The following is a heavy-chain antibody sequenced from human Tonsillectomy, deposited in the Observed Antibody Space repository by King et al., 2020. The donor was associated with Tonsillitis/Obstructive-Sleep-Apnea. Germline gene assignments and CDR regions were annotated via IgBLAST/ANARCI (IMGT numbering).Heavy chain of an antibody. V-gene: IGHV4-59*01. J-gene: IGHJ4*02. CDR3: AREEGSYLLD. D-gene: IGHD1-26*01. CDR1: DGSIGSSY. Sequence: QLQESGPGLVKPSETLSLTCIVSDGSIGSSYWSWIRQPPGKGLEWIGYIYYSGSINYNPSLKSRVTISLDTSRNQFSLNLTSVTAADTAVYYCAREEGSYLLDWGQGTLVTVSS. CDR2: IYYSGSI.